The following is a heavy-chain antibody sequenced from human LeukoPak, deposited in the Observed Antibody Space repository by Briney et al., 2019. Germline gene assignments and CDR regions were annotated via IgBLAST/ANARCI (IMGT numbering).Heavy chain of an antibody. CDR3: ARYDSSGWYTDAFDI. CDR1: GGSISSSNW. CDR2: IYHSGST. D-gene: IGHD6-19*01. Sequence: PSETLSLTCAVSGGSISSSNWWSWVRQPPGKGLEWIGEIYHSGSTNYNPSLKSRVTISVDKSKNQFSLKLSSVTAADTAVYYCARYDSSGWYTDAFDIWGQGTMVTVSS. V-gene: IGHV4-4*02. J-gene: IGHJ3*02.